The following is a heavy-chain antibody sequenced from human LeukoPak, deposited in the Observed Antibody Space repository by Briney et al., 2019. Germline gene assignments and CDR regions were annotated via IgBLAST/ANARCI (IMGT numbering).Heavy chain of an antibody. D-gene: IGHD2-15*01. CDR3: ARLIYTPYYYYMDV. V-gene: IGHV4-4*07. CDR1: DGSTTGYY. Sequence: SETLSLTCSVSDGSTTGYYWSWIRQPAGKGLEWIGRIYTSGSTNYNPSLKSRVTISVDTSKNQFSLKLSSVTAADTAVYYCARLIYTPYYYYMDVWGKGTTVTVSS. CDR2: IYTSGST. J-gene: IGHJ6*03.